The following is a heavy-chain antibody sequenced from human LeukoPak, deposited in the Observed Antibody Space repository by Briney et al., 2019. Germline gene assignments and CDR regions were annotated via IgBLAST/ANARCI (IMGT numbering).Heavy chain of an antibody. CDR3: AHFRNGGSRRS. CDR1: GYTFSSFA. V-gene: IGHV3-23*01. D-gene: IGHD2-15*01. Sequence: SGRSVRLSCASSGYTFSSFAMNWVRHAPGRGLVWVSAISGSGGDTYYADSVKGRLTISRDNSKHTLYVQMNSQRCEHTAISYFAHFRNGGSRRSWGQGTRVTASS. J-gene: IGHJ5*02. CDR2: ISGSGGDT.